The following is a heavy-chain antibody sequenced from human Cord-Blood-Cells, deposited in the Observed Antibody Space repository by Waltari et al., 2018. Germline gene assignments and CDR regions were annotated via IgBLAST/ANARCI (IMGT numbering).Heavy chain of an antibody. Sequence: QVQLVQSGAEVKKPGASVKVSCKASGYTFTSYYMHWVRQAPGQGLEWMGIINPSGGSTSYGKKFQGRVTMTRDTSTSTVYMELSSLRSEDTAVYYCATRSTSCYDAFDIWGQGTMVTVSS. CDR2: INPSGGST. CDR3: ATRSTSCYDAFDI. D-gene: IGHD2-2*01. V-gene: IGHV1-46*01. CDR1: GYTFTSYY. J-gene: IGHJ3*02.